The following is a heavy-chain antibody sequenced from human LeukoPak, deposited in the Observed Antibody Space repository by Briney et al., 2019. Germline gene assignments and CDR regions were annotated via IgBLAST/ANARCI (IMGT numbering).Heavy chain of an antibody. V-gene: IGHV4-59*01. J-gene: IGHJ6*03. CDR1: GDSISGYY. CDR3: ARVGTEYSSSPSYYYYYMDV. D-gene: IGHD6-6*01. CDR2: IYYSGNT. Sequence: SETLSLTCTVSGDSISGYYWSWIRQSPGKGLEWIGYIYYSGNTNYSPSLKSRVTISVDTSKNHFSLKLSSVTAADTAVYYCARVGTEYSSSPSYYYYYMDVWGKGTTVTVSS.